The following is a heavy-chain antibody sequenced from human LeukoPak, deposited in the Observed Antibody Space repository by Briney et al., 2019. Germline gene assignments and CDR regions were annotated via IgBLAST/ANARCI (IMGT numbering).Heavy chain of an antibody. V-gene: IGHV3-21*01. CDR1: YSW. Sequence: PGGSLRPSCASYSWMTWVRQAPGKGLEWVSSISSSSSYIYYADSVKGRFTISRDNAKNSLYLQMNSLRAEDTAVYYCARDYPDYGQESYWGQGTLVTVSS. CDR3: ARDYPDYGQESY. J-gene: IGHJ4*02. CDR2: ISSSSSYI. D-gene: IGHD4-17*01.